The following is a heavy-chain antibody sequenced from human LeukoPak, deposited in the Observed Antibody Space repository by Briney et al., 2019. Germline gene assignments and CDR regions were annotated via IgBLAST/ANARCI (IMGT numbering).Heavy chain of an antibody. Sequence: GGSLRFSCAASGFTLSSHAMSWVRQAPGKGLEWISTFSESSGSAHYADSVKGRFTISRDISKNTLYLQMNSLRAEDTAVYYCARDPSRSWWGYFDYWGQGALVTVSS. J-gene: IGHJ4*02. CDR1: GFTLSSHA. V-gene: IGHV3-23*01. D-gene: IGHD6-13*01. CDR3: ARDPSRSWWGYFDY. CDR2: FSESSGSA.